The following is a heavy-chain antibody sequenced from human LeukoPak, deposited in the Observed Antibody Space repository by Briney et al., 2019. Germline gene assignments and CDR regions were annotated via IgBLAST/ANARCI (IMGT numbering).Heavy chain of an antibody. Sequence: GGSLRLSCAASGFTFSSYEMNWVRQAPGKGLEWVSYISSSGSTIYYADSVEGRFTISRDNAKNSLYLQMNSLRAENTAVYYCAELGITMIGGVWGKGTTVTISS. J-gene: IGHJ6*04. D-gene: IGHD3-10*02. V-gene: IGHV3-48*03. CDR2: ISSSGSTI. CDR3: AELGITMIGGV. CDR1: GFTFSSYE.